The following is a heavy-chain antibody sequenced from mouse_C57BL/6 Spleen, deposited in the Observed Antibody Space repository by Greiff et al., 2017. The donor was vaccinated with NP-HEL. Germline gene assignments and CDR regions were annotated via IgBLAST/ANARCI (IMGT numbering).Heavy chain of an antibody. Sequence: EVHLVESGPGLVKPSQSLSLTCSVTGYSITSGYYWNWIRQFPGNKLEWMGYISYDGSNNYNPSLKNRISITRDTSKNQFFLKLNSVTTEDTATYYCAVYYYGSSLWYFDVWGTGTTVTVSS. CDR1: GYSITSGYY. J-gene: IGHJ1*03. D-gene: IGHD1-1*01. CDR3: AVYYYGSSLWYFDV. V-gene: IGHV3-6*01. CDR2: ISYDGSN.